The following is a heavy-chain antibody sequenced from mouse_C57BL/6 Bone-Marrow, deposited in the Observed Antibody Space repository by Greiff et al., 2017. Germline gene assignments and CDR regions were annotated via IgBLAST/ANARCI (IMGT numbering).Heavy chain of an antibody. V-gene: IGHV14-4*01. CDR1: GFNIKDDY. CDR2: IDPENGDT. D-gene: IGHD1-1*01. Sequence: VQLQQSGAELVRPGASVKLSCTASGFNIKDDYMHWVKQRPEQGLEWIGWIDPENGDTEYASKFQGTATITADTSSNTAYLQLRSLTSEDTAVSYCTTWNYDSSSGYWGQGTTLTVSS. J-gene: IGHJ2*01. CDR3: TTWNYDSSSGY.